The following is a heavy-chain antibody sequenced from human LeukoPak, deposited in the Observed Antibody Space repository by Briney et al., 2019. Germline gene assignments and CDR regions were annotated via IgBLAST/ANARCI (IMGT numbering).Heavy chain of an antibody. J-gene: IGHJ4*02. CDR3: AKGSRGSYDY. V-gene: IGHV3-23*01. D-gene: IGHD1-26*01. CDR1: GFTFNSYA. Sequence: GGSLRLSCAASGFTFNSYAMAWVPQAPEKGLECVLSITDSGFSTYYADSVKGRFTISRDNSENTLYLQMNSLRAEDTAVYYCAKGSRGSYDYWGQGTLVTVSS. CDR2: ITDSGFST.